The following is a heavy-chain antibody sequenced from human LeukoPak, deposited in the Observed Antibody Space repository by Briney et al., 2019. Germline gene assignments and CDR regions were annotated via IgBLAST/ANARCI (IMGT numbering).Heavy chain of an antibody. D-gene: IGHD3-22*01. Sequence: GGSLRLSCTVSGFTVSGNSMSWVRQAPGKGLEWVSFIYSGGNTHYSDSVKGRFTISRDNSKNTLYLQMNSLRAEDTAVYYCARRAGDYSHPYDYWGQGTRVTVSS. CDR1: GFTVSGNS. CDR3: ARRAGDYSHPYDY. CDR2: IYSGGNT. J-gene: IGHJ4*02. V-gene: IGHV3-53*01.